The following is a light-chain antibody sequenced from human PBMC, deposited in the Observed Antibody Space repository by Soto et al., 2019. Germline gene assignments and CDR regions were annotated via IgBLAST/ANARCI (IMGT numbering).Light chain of an antibody. V-gene: IGKV3-20*01. CDR2: DTS. Sequence: EIVLTQSPGTLSLSPGERPTLSCRASQSVNSNYLAWYQQKPGQAPRLLIYDTSSRATGIPDRFRGSGSGTDFTLTISRLEPKDFAVYYCQQYGSSPWTFGQGTRVEIK. CDR3: QQYGSSPWT. J-gene: IGKJ1*01. CDR1: QSVNSNY.